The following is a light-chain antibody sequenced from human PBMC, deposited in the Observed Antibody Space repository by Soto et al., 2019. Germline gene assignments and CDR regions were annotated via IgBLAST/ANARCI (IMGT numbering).Light chain of an antibody. J-gene: IGKJ2*01. CDR1: QDISNY. V-gene: IGKV1-33*01. Sequence: DIQMTQSPSSLSASVGDRVTITCQASQDISNYLKWYQQKPGKAPKLLIYDASNLEIGVPSRFRGSGSGTDFSFTISSLQPEDIATYYCQQDDNLPPYTFGQGTKLEIK. CDR2: DAS. CDR3: QQDDNLPPYT.